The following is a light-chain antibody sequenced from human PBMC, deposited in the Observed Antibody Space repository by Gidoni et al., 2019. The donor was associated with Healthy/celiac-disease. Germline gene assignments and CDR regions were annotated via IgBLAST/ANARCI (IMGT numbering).Light chain of an antibody. CDR2: GAS. J-gene: IGKJ5*01. Sequence: EIVLTQSPGTLPLSPGERATLSCRASQSVSSSYLAWYQQKPGQAPRLLIYGASRMATGIPDRFSGSGSATDFTLTISRLEPEDFAVYYCQQYGSSPITFGQGTRLEIK. V-gene: IGKV3-20*01. CDR1: QSVSSSY. CDR3: QQYGSSPIT.